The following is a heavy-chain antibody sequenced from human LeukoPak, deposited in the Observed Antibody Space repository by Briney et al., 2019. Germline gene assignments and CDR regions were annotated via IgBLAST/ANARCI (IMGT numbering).Heavy chain of an antibody. J-gene: IGHJ1*01. CDR3: AKDSEFYDFWSGYYPQEYFQH. CDR1: GFTFSDTW. D-gene: IGHD3-3*01. CDR2: ISYDGSNK. V-gene: IGHV3-30*18. Sequence: GGSLRLSCAASGFTFSDTWMHWVRQAPGKGLEWVAVISYDGSNKYYADSVKGRFTISRDNSKNTLYLQMNSLRAEDTAVYYCAKDSEFYDFWSGYYPQEYFQHWGQGTLVTVSS.